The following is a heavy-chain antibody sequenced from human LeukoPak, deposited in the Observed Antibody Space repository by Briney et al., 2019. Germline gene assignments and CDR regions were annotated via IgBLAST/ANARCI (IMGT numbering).Heavy chain of an antibody. J-gene: IGHJ4*02. Sequence: SSETLSLTCAVYGGSFSGYYWSWIRQPPGKGLEWIGEINHSGSTNYNPSLKSRVTISVDTSKNQFSLKLSSVTAADTAVYFCARDVLAAAGTYDYWGQGTLVTVSS. CDR3: ARDVLAAAGTYDY. D-gene: IGHD6-13*01. CDR1: GGSFSGYY. CDR2: INHSGST. V-gene: IGHV4-34*01.